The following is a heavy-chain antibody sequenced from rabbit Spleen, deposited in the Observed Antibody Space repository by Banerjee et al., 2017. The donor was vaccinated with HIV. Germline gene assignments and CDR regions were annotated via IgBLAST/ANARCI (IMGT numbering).Heavy chain of an antibody. J-gene: IGHJ4*01. CDR1: GFSFSNKA. Sequence: QEQLVESGGGLVQPEGSLTLTCTASGFSFSNKAVMCWVRQAPGKGLEWIGYIDPIFGATYYATWVNGRFTISSHNAQNTLYLQLNSLTAADTATYFCVRGASSSGYYSLWGQGTLVTVS. V-gene: IGHV1S47*01. CDR2: IDPIFGAT. CDR3: VRGASSSGYYSL. D-gene: IGHD1-1*01.